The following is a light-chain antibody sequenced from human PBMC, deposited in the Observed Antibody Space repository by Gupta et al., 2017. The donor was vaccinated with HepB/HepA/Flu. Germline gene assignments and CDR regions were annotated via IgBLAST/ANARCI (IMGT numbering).Light chain of an antibody. CDR1: QDISSW. J-gene: IGKJ2*03. CDR3: LQPDSFPRS. V-gene: IGKV1-12*01. CDR2: STS. Sequence: IQMTQSPSSVSASVGDRVTITCRASQDISSWLAWYQQKPGEAPRLLIYSTSTLQSGVPSRFSGSGFGREFTLTISSLQAEDAATYYCLQPDSFPRSFGQGTXLEI.